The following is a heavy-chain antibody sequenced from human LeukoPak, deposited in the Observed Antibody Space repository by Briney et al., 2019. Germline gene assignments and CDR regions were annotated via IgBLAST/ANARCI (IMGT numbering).Heavy chain of an antibody. CDR3: ARDGYGFGDYDSYFDY. J-gene: IGHJ4*02. Sequence: PGGSLRLSCAASGFTFRNYSMNWVRQAPGRGLEWVSYISSSGSTIYYADSVKGRFTISRDNAKNSLFLQMNSLGAEDTAVYYCARDGYGFGDYDSYFDYWGQGTLVTVSS. CDR1: GFTFRNYS. D-gene: IGHD4-17*01. CDR2: ISSSGSTI. V-gene: IGHV3-48*01.